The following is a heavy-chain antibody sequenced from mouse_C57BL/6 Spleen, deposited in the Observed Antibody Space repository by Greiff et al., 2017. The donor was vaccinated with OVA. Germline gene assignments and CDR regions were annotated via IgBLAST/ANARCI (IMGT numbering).Heavy chain of an antibody. CDR3: ARHDYDEGGYFDY. J-gene: IGHJ2*01. D-gene: IGHD2-4*01. Sequence: EVQLVESGGGLVKPGGSLKLSCAASGFTFSDYGMHWVRQAPEKGLEWVAYISSGSSTIYYADTVKGRFTISRDNSTNTLFLQLTSLRSEDTAMYYCARHDYDEGGYFDYWGQGTTLTVAS. CDR2: ISSGSSTI. CDR1: GFTFSDYG. V-gene: IGHV5-17*01.